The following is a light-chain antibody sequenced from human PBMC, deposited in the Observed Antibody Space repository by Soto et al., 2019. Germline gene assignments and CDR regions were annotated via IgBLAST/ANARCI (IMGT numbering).Light chain of an antibody. CDR2: DTS. CDR1: QSVGSS. Sequence: EIVLTQSPATLSSSPGERATLSCRASQSVGSSFAWYQQKPGQAPRLLIHDTSNRATDIPARFSGSGSGTDFTLTISSLEPEDFAFCYCQQRSNWSLLTFGGGTKVDIK. V-gene: IGKV3-11*01. J-gene: IGKJ4*01. CDR3: QQRSNWSLLT.